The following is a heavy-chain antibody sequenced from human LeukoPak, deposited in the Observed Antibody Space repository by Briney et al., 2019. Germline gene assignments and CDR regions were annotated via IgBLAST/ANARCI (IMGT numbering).Heavy chain of an antibody. CDR1: GFTFINYA. D-gene: IGHD6-19*01. CDR3: AKRRTSGWSRAALEY. J-gene: IGHJ4*02. V-gene: IGHV3-23*01. CDR2: TSGSGATT. Sequence: PGGSLRLSCAASGFTFINYAMTLVRLTPGKGLEWVADTSGSGATTFYADSVKGRFTISRDNSKNTLFLQMNSLRPEDTAVYYCAKRRTSGWSRAALEYWGQGTLVIVSS.